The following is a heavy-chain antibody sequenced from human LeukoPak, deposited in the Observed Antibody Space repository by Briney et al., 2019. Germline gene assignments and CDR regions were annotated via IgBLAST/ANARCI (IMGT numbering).Heavy chain of an antibody. D-gene: IGHD3-22*01. CDR1: GLTFSSYG. CDR2: IWYDGSNK. CDR3: AKSSSYYDSSGAFDS. Sequence: GVSLRLSCAASGLTFSSYGMHWVRQAPGKRLEWVAVIWYDGSNKYYAASVKGRFTISRDNSKNTLYLQMNSLRAEDTAVYYCAKSSSYYDSSGAFDSWGPGTLVTVSS. J-gene: IGHJ4*02. V-gene: IGHV3-33*06.